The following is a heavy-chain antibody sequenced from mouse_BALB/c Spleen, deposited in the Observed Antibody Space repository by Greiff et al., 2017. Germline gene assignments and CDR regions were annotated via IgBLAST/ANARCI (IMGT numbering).Heavy chain of an antibody. J-gene: IGHJ2*01. CDR1: GFNIKDYY. V-gene: IGHV14-1*02. Sequence: VQLKESGAELVRPGALVKLSCKASGFNIKDYYMHWVKQRPEQGLEWIGWIDPENGNTIYDPKFQGKASITADTSSNTAYLQLSSLTSEDTAVYYCARGYVRDYWGQGTTLTVAS. CDR3: ARGYVRDY. CDR2: IDPENGNT. D-gene: IGHD2-14*01.